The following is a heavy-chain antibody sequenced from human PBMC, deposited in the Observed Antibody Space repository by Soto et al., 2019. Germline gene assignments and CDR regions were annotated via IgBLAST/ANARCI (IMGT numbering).Heavy chain of an antibody. CDR1: GGTFSSYT. Sequence: QVQLVQSGAEVKKPGSSVKVSCKASGGTFSSYTISWVRQAPGQGLEWMGRIIPILGIANYAQKFQGRVTITADNPTSTAHMDLSSLSSDDTAVYYCARNAIVGAPTCCYFYLWGRGTLVTVSS. D-gene: IGHD1-26*01. J-gene: IGHJ2*01. CDR2: IIPILGIA. CDR3: ARNAIVGAPTCCYFYL. V-gene: IGHV1-69*02.